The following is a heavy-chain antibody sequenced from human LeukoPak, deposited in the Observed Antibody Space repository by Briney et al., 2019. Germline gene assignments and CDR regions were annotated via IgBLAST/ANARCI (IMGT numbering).Heavy chain of an antibody. J-gene: IGHJ4*02. V-gene: IGHV3-30-3*01. CDR2: TSSDLNVK. CDR3: AREGYYGSGSPPSLYFDY. Sequence: GGSLRLSCAASGFTFKNYVIHWVRQAPGKGLEWVAVTSSDLNVKLYADSVKGRFTISRDNSRSTLYLQMNSLRPEDTAIYYCAREGYYGSGSPPSLYFDYWGQGTLVTVSS. D-gene: IGHD3-10*01. CDR1: GFTFKNYV.